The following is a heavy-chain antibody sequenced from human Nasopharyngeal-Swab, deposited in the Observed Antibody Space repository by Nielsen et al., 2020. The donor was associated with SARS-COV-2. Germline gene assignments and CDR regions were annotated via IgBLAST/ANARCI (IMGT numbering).Heavy chain of an antibody. Sequence: GESLKISCAASGFTFRFYTMHWVRQAPGKGLEWVSSVSTGGDYIHYADSVKGRFTISRDNPKNTLYLQMNSLRAEDTAVYYCAKPHLRYYDWLLFDYWGQGTLVTVSS. CDR3: AKPHLRYYDWLLFDY. J-gene: IGHJ4*02. CDR1: GFTFRFYT. V-gene: IGHV3-23*01. CDR2: VSTGGDYI. D-gene: IGHD3-9*01.